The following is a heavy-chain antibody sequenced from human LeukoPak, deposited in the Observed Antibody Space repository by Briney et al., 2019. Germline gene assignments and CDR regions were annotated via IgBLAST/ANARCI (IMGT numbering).Heavy chain of an antibody. J-gene: IGHJ6*02. CDR2: IYYCGST. CDR3: ASYPAYYDFWSGYRNNYYYYGMDV. Sequence: PSQTLSLTCTVSGGSISSGGYYWSWIRQHPGKGLEWIGYIYYCGSTNYNPSLKSRVTISVDTSKNQFSLKLSSVTAADTAVYYCASYPAYYDFWSGYRNNYYYYGMDVWGQGTTVTVSS. CDR1: GGSISSGGYY. D-gene: IGHD3-3*01. V-gene: IGHV4-31*03.